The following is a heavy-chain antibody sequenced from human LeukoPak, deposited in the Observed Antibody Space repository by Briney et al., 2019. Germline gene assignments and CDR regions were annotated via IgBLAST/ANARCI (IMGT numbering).Heavy chain of an antibody. CDR3: ARGRNIEMTTMSGGSDY. CDR1: GYTFTDYY. Sequence: GASVKVSCRASGYTFTDYYRHWVRQAPGQVREWMGSLNPNSGDTNYAQKFQGRVSMTRDTSISTAYMDLSDLRSDDTAVYYCARGRNIEMTTMSGGSDYWGQGTLVTVSS. V-gene: IGHV1-2*02. J-gene: IGHJ4*02. D-gene: IGHD5-24*01. CDR2: LNPNSGDT.